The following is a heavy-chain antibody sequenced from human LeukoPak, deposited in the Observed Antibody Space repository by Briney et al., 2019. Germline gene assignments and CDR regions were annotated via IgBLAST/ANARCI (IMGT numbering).Heavy chain of an antibody. J-gene: IGHJ4*02. D-gene: IGHD5-12*01. V-gene: IGHV1-69*13. Sequence: SVKVSCKASGGTFSSYAISWVRQAPGQGLEWMGGIIPIFGTANYAQKFQGRVTITADESTSTAYMELSSLRSEDTAVYYCATEERDSGYDYFDYWGQGTLVTVSS. CDR2: IIPIFGTA. CDR1: GGTFSSYA. CDR3: ATEERDSGYDYFDY.